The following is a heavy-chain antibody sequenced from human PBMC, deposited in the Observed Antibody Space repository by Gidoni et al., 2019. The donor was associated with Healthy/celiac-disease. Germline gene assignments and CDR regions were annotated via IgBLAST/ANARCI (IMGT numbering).Heavy chain of an antibody. J-gene: IGHJ4*02. CDR2: ISSRSSYI. Sequence: EVQLVESGAGLVTPGGSLGLSCAAAGFPFRSNSMNWVRQAPGKGLGWVSSISSRSSYISYADSVKRRFTSPRANAKNSLSLQMHSLRAQDTAVYYCASIPYYYDSSGYYGDYWGPGTLVTVSS. CDR1: GFPFRSNS. D-gene: IGHD3-22*01. CDR3: ASIPYYYDSSGYYGDY. V-gene: IGHV3-21*01.